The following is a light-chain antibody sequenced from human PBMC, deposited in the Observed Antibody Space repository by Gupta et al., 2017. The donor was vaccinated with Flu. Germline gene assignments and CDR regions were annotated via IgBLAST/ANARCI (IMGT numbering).Light chain of an antibody. CDR2: GNS. V-gene: IGLV1-40*01. CDR3: QSYDSSLSVV. J-gene: IGLJ2*01. Sequence: HSVLTQPPPVAGAPGQRVTIASTRSSSDIGAGYDVHWYQQLPGTAPKLLIYGNSHRPSGVPDRVSGSKSGTSASLAITGLQAEDEADYYCQSYDSSLSVVFGGGTKLTVL. CDR1: SSDIGAGYD.